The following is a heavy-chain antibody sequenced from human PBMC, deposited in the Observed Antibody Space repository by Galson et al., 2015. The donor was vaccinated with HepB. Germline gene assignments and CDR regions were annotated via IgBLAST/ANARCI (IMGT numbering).Heavy chain of an antibody. J-gene: IGHJ3*02. CDR3: ARDNGDFVRASDI. Sequence: SLRLSCAASGFVFGSYSMTWYRQAPGKGLEWVSYISVSSTTIHYADSVRGRFTISRDDAKSSLFLQTSSLRVEDTAVYYCARDNGDFVRASDIWGQGTVVIVSS. CDR2: ISVSSTTI. V-gene: IGHV3-48*01. CDR1: GFVFGSYS. D-gene: IGHD4-17*01.